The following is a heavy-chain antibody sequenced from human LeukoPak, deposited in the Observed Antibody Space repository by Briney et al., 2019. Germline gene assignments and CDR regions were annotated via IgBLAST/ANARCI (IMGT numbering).Heavy chain of an antibody. V-gene: IGHV4-61*02. CDR2: IYTSGGT. J-gene: IGHJ4*02. CDR3: ARDRKYYYDSSGYYNYYFDY. CDR1: GGSISSGSYY. Sequence: SQTLSLTCTVSGGSISSGSYYWSWIRQPAGKGLEWSGRIYTSGGTNYNPSLKIRVTISVDTSKNQFSLKLSSVTAADTAVYYCARDRKYYYDSSGYYNYYFDYWGQGTLLTVSS. D-gene: IGHD3-22*01.